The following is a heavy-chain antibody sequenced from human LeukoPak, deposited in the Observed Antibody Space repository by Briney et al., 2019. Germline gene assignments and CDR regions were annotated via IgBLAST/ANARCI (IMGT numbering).Heavy chain of an antibody. Sequence: ASVKVSCKASGYTFTSYYMHWVRQAPGQGLEWMGIINPSGGSTSYAQKFQGRVTMTRDMSTSTVYMELSSLRSEDTAVYYCARVGGRWNWYFDLWGRGTLVTVSS. CDR1: GYTFTSYY. V-gene: IGHV1-46*01. CDR3: ARVGGRWNWYFDL. CDR2: INPSGGST. D-gene: IGHD4-23*01. J-gene: IGHJ2*01.